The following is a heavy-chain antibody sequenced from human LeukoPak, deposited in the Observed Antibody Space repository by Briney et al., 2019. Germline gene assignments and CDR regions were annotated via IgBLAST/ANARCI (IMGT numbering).Heavy chain of an antibody. CDR1: GFTFSSYE. Sequence: PGGSLRLSCAASGFTFSSYEMNWVRQAPGKGLEWVSYISSSGSTIYYADSVKGRLTFSRDNAKNSLYLQMNSLRAEDTAVYYCARDPDWDSSGYYWDYWGQGTLVTVSS. CDR2: ISSSGSTI. V-gene: IGHV3-48*03. J-gene: IGHJ4*02. CDR3: ARDPDWDSSGYYWDY. D-gene: IGHD3-22*01.